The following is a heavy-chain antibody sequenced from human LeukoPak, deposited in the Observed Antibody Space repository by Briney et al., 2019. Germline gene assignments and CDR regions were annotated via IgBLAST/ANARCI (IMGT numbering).Heavy chain of an antibody. Sequence: SETLSLTCTVSGDSISSGSYSWSCIRQPAGRGLECIGRIYSSGNTNHNPSVKSRVTISVDTSKNQFSLKLSSVTAADTAVYYCARDRGYNYGFFDYWGQGTLVTVSS. CDR3: ARDRGYNYGFFDY. J-gene: IGHJ4*02. V-gene: IGHV4-61*02. D-gene: IGHD5-18*01. CDR1: GDSISSGSYS. CDR2: IYSSGNT.